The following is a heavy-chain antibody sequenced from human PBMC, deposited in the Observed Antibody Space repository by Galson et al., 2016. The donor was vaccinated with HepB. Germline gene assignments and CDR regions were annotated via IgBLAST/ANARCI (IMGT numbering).Heavy chain of an antibody. CDR1: GFTFSNYW. V-gene: IGHV3-7*01. CDR3: VRHSRVVVPDY. Sequence: SLRLSCAASGFTFSNYWMSWIRQAPGKGLEWVAHIKPDGSETYYVDSVKGRCTISRDSAKNSLSLQMNSLRVEDTAVYYCVRHSRVVVPDYWGQGTLVIVSS. D-gene: IGHD2-15*01. J-gene: IGHJ4*02. CDR2: IKPDGSET.